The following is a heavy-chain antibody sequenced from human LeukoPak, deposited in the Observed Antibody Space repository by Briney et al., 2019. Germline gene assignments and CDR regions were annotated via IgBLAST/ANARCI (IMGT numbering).Heavy chain of an antibody. V-gene: IGHV3-30*02. CDR2: IRHGGNNQ. Sequence: GGSLRLSCAASGFTFNSFGMHWVRQAPGKGLEWVAFIRHGGNNQYYTESVKGRFTISRDNSRNTLFLQMNSLRSEDTAVYYCAKDYHVSGTAFDRWGQGTLVTVSS. J-gene: IGHJ4*02. CDR3: AKDYHVSGTAFDR. D-gene: IGHD3-10*01. CDR1: GFTFNSFG.